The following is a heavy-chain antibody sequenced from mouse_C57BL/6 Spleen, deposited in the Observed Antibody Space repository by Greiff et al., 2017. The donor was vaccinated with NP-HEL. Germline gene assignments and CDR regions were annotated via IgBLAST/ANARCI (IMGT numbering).Heavy chain of an antibody. V-gene: IGHV1-76*01. CDR3: ARGEGVITTVVDDAMDY. J-gene: IGHJ4*01. Sequence: QVHVKQSGAELVRPGASVKLSCKASGYTFTDYYINWVKQRPGQGLEWIARIYPGSGNTYYNEKFKGKATLTAEKSSSTAYMQLSSLTSEDSAVYFCARGEGVITTVVDDAMDYWGQGTSVTVSS. D-gene: IGHD1-1*01. CDR2: IYPGSGNT. CDR1: GYTFTDYY.